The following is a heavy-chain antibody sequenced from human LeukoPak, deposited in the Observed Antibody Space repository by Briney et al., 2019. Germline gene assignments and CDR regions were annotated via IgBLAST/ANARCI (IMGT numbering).Heavy chain of an antibody. V-gene: IGHV4-38-2*02. J-gene: IGHJ6*03. D-gene: IGHD4-17*01. Sequence: SETLSLTCTVSGYSISSGYYWGWIRQPPGKGLEWIGSIYYSGSTYYNPSLKSRVTISVDTSKNQFSLKLSSVTAADTAVYYCASYYGVSHYYYYYYMDVWGKGTTVTVSS. CDR2: IYYSGST. CDR1: GYSISSGYY. CDR3: ASYYGVSHYYYYYYMDV.